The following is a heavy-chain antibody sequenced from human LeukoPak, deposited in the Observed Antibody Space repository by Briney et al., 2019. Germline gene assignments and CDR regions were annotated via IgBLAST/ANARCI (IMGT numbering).Heavy chain of an antibody. CDR2: INHSGST. D-gene: IGHD6-25*01. J-gene: IGHJ6*03. CDR3: ARGVAAKGYYYYYYMDV. Sequence: SETLSLTCAVYGGSFSGYYWSWIRQPPGKGLEWIGEINHSGSTNYNPSLKSRVTISVDTSKNQFSLKLSSVTAADTAVYYCARGVAAKGYYYYYYMDVWGKGTTVTVSS. CDR1: GGSFSGYY. V-gene: IGHV4-34*01.